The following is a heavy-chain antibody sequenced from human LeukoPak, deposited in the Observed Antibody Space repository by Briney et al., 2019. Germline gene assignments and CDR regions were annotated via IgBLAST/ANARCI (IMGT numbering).Heavy chain of an antibody. CDR1: GGSFSGYY. V-gene: IGHV4-34*01. CDR2: INHSGST. CDR3: ASRYYYGSGSYPDY. D-gene: IGHD3-10*01. Sequence: SETLSLTCAVYGGSFSGYYWSWIRQPPGKGLEWIGEINHSGSTNYNPSLKSRVTISVDTSKNQFSLKLSSVTAADTAVYYCASRYYYGSGSYPDYWGQGTLVTVSS. J-gene: IGHJ4*02.